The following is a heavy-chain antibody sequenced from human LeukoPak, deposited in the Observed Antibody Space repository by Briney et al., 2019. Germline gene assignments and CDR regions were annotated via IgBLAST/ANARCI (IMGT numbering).Heavy chain of an antibody. CDR3: AGTKQWLAFDN. V-gene: IGHV4-61*02. D-gene: IGHD6-19*01. CDR1: GGSISSSSYY. Sequence: PSETLSLTCTVSGGSISSSSYYWSWIRQPAGKGLEWIGRIYTSGSTNYNPSLKSRLTMSVDTSKNQFSLKLNSVTAADTAVYYCAGTKQWLAFDNWGQGTLVTVSS. J-gene: IGHJ4*02. CDR2: IYTSGST.